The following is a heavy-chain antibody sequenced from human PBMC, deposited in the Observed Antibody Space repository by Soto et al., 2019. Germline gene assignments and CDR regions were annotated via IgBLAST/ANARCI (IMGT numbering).Heavy chain of an antibody. D-gene: IGHD2-8*01. Sequence: GSLRLSCAASGIIVSKNYMSWVRQAPGKGLEWVSVIYSGGSTYYADSVKGRFTISRDSSKNTLYLQMNSLRAEDTAIYYCAKLRDFVVLHAGILDYWGPGTLVTVSS. J-gene: IGHJ4*02. CDR2: IYSGGST. CDR1: GIIVSKNY. CDR3: AKLRDFVVLHAGILDY. V-gene: IGHV3-66*01.